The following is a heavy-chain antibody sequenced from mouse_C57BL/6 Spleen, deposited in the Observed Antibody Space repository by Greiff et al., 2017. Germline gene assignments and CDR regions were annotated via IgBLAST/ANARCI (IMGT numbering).Heavy chain of an antibody. Sequence: VQLKQSGPELVKPGASVKMSCKASGYTFTDYNMHWVKQSHGKSLEWIGYINPNNGGTSYNQKFKGKATLTVNKSSSTAYMELRSLTSEDSAVYYCARRNIDYDGFDYWGQGTTLTVSS. J-gene: IGHJ2*01. CDR3: ARRNIDYDGFDY. V-gene: IGHV1-22*01. CDR2: INPNNGGT. D-gene: IGHD2-4*01. CDR1: GYTFTDYN.